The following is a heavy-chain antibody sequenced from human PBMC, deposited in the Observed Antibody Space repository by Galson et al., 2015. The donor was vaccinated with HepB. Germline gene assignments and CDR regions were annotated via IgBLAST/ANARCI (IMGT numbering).Heavy chain of an antibody. CDR1: GFTVSSNY. V-gene: IGHV3-66*02. D-gene: IGHD2-21*02. J-gene: IGHJ4*02. CDR2: IYSGGST. CDR3: ARVREGCGGDCYPGYFDY. Sequence: SLRLSCAASGFTVSSNYMSWVRQAPGKGLEWVSVIYSGGSTYYADSVKGRFTISRDNSKNTLYLQMNSLRAEDTAVYYCARVREGCGGDCYPGYFDYWGQGTLVTVSS.